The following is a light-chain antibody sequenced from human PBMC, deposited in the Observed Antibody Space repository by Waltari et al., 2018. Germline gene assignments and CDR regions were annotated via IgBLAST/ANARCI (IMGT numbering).Light chain of an antibody. CDR3: QHDYNPPWT. CDR2: GAS. Sequence: DIQMAQSPSSLSASLGDRVPVTCRASQGINKELSWYQQKPGKAPTLLISGASTLETGVSSRFSGSGSGTDFTLTINSLQPEDVGIYFCQHDYNPPWTFGQGTKVEIK. CDR1: QGINKE. V-gene: IGKV1-27*01. J-gene: IGKJ1*01.